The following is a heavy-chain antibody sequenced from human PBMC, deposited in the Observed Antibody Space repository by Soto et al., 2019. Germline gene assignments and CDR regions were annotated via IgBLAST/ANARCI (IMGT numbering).Heavy chain of an antibody. J-gene: IGHJ6*02. CDR3: ARYSSNWFQTEGMDV. Sequence: QVQLQESGPGLVKASETLSLTCTVSGGSISTFYWNWIRQPAGKGLEWIGRIDTSGNTNYNPSLNSRFTMSVDTSKKQFSLKLTSVTAADTAVYYCARYSSNWFQTEGMDVWGLGTTVTVSS. CDR1: GGSISTFY. CDR2: IDTSGNT. D-gene: IGHD6-13*01. V-gene: IGHV4-4*07.